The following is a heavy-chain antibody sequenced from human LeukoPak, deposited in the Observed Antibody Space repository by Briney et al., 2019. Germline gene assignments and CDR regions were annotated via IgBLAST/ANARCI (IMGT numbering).Heavy chain of an antibody. D-gene: IGHD6-13*01. CDR3: ASVKRDPYSSILY. J-gene: IGHJ4*02. CDR2: IYYSGSS. CDR1: GGSISSGTSYY. Sequence: SETLSLTCTVSGGSISSGTSYYWSWIRQPPGKGLEWIGSIYYSGSSYYNPSLKSRVSISVDMSKNQFSLRLTSVTDTDTAVYYCASVKRDPYSSILYWGQGTLVTVSS. V-gene: IGHV4-39*01.